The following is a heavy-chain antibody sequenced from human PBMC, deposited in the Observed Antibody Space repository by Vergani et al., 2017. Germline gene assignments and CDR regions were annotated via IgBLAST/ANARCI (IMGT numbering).Heavy chain of an antibody. CDR1: GGSFSGYY. D-gene: IGHD3-9*01. CDR3: AKDSHDILTGQGWFDP. Sequence: QVQLQESGPGLVKPSETLSLTCAVYGGSFSGYYWSWIRQPPGKGLEWIGEINHSGSTNYNPSLKSRVTISVDTSKNQFSLKLSSVTAADTAVYYCAKDSHDILTGQGWFDPWGQGTLVTVSS. J-gene: IGHJ5*02. V-gene: IGHV4-34*01. CDR2: INHSGST.